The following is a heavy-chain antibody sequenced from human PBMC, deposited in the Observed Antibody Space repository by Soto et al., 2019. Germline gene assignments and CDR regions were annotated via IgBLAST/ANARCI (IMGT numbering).Heavy chain of an antibody. Sequence: EVQLVESGGGLVQPGGSLRLSCAVSGFTFSRYWMHWFRQDPGNGLVWVSSINTDGTNTQYADSVRGRFTVSRDTAKNTVYLQMIRLRSEDTAVYYCAKDLLWGQSDYWGQGTLVVVSS. CDR2: INTDGTNT. J-gene: IGHJ4*02. CDR1: GFTFSRYW. V-gene: IGHV3-74*03. D-gene: IGHD3-16*01. CDR3: AKDLLWGQSDY.